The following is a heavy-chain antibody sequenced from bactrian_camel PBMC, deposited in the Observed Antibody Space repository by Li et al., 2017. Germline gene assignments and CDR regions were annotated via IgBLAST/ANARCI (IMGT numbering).Heavy chain of an antibody. CDR3: AAARSWSACYFDASKYNY. Sequence: HVQLVESGGGSVQAGGSLKLSCGASGDAKRTDCMGWFRQGPGRMREGVAAIDSDGSPTYADSVKGRFTISQDNAKNTVYLQMNSLRPEDTAMYYCAAARSWSACYFDASKYNYWGQGTQVTVS. CDR2: IDSDGSP. V-gene: IGHV3S53*01. J-gene: IGHJ4*01. CDR1: GDAKRTDC. D-gene: IGHD1*01.